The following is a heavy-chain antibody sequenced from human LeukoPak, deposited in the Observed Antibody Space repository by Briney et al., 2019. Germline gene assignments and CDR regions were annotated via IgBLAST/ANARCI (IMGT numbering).Heavy chain of an antibody. V-gene: IGHV3-30*04. CDR3: ARDKAPSHIAVLDY. CDR2: TSYDGSNK. D-gene: IGHD5-12*01. J-gene: IGHJ4*02. CDR1: GFTFSGHA. Sequence: GGSLRLSCAAAGFTFSGHAMHWVRQAPGKWLECLAVTSYDGSNKYYADSVKGRFTISRDNSKNTVYLQMNSLRAEDTALYYCARDKAPSHIAVLDYWGQGTLVTVSS.